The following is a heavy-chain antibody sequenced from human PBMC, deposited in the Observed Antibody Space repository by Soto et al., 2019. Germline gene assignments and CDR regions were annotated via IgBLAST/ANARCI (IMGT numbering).Heavy chain of an antibody. Sequence: SETLSLTCTVSGGSISSGGYYWSWIRQHPGKGLEWIGYIYYSGSTYYNPSLKSRVTISVDTSKNQFSLKLSSVTAADTAVYYCASRWDDYVDYRGQGTLVTVSS. CDR1: GGSISSGGYY. V-gene: IGHV4-31*03. CDR2: IYYSGST. CDR3: ASRWDDYVDY. D-gene: IGHD1-26*01. J-gene: IGHJ4*02.